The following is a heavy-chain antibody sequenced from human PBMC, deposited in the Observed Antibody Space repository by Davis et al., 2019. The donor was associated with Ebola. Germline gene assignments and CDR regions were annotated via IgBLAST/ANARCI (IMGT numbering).Heavy chain of an antibody. CDR2: ISGSGGST. D-gene: IGHD2-15*01. Sequence: PGGSLRLSCAASGFTFSSYAMTWVRQAPGKGLEWVSGISGSGGSTDYADSVKGRFTISRDNSKNTLYVQVNRLRAEDTAIYYCAKTRCASCHSPDSWGQGTLVTVSS. CDR1: GFTFSSYA. V-gene: IGHV3-23*01. J-gene: IGHJ4*02. CDR3: AKTRCASCHSPDS.